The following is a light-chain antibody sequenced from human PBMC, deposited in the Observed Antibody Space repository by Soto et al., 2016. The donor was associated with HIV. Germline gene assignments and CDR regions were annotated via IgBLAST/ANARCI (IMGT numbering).Light chain of an antibody. V-gene: IGKV1-12*01. Sequence: DIQMTQSPSSASASVGDRVTITCRASQAINSRLAWYQQNPGKAPEVLITATYTLQDGVPSRFSGSASGGTGTDFTLTIDSLQPEDFATYYCQQTDSFPFTFGPGTKVNV. CDR3: QQTDSFPFT. CDR1: QAINSR. CDR2: ATY. J-gene: IGKJ3*01.